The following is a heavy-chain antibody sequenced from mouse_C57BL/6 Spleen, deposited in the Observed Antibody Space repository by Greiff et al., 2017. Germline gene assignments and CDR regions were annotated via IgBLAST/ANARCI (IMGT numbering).Heavy chain of an antibody. CDR1: GFTFSDYD. J-gene: IGHJ4*01. CDR3: ARRGDYYAMDY. V-gene: IGHV5-15*01. CDR2: ISTMAYSI. Sequence: EVKLVESGGGLVQPGGSLKFSCAASGFTFSDYDMAWVRQAPRKGLEWVAFISTMAYSINYADTVTGRFTISRENAKNTLYMVMSSLGSDETAMYYCARRGDYYAMDYWGQGTSVTVAS.